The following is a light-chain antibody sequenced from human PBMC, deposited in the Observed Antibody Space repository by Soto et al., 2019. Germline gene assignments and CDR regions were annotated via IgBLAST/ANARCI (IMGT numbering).Light chain of an antibody. CDR1: SSDVGGYNY. CDR2: EVS. Sequence: QSALTQPASVSGSPGQSITISCTGTSSDVGGYNYVSWCQQHPGKAPKLMIYEVSNRPSGVSNRFSGSKSGNTASLTISGLQAEDEADYYCSSYTSSSTLYVFGTGTKLTFL. CDR3: SSYTSSSTLYV. J-gene: IGLJ1*01. V-gene: IGLV2-14*01.